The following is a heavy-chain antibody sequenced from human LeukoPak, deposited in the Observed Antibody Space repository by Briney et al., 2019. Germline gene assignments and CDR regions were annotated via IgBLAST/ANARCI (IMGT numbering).Heavy chain of an antibody. CDR2: VRFDASDK. CDR3: ARDLYDC. V-gene: IGHV3-33*01. J-gene: IGHJ4*02. Sequence: GGSLTLSCVASGFSFSHCGMHWVRQAPGKGLEWVAGVRFDASDKYHEDSVKGRFTISRDTSKNTVYLQMDSLRDDDTAVYYCARDLYDCWGQGTLVTVSS. D-gene: IGHD3-3*01. CDR1: GFSFSHCG.